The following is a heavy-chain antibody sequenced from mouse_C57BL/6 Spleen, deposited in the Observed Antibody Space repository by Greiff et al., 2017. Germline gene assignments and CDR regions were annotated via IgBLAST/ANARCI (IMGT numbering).Heavy chain of an antibody. CDR2: IYPGDGDT. V-gene: IGHV1-82*01. Sequence: QVQLKQSGPELVKPGASVKISCKASGYAFSSSWMNWVKQRPGKGLEWIGRIYPGDGDTNYNGKFKGKATLTADKSSSTAYMQLSSLTSEDSAVYFCARGIWDKAMDYWGQGTSVTVSS. J-gene: IGHJ4*01. CDR3: ARGIWDKAMDY. CDR1: GYAFSSSW. D-gene: IGHD4-1*01.